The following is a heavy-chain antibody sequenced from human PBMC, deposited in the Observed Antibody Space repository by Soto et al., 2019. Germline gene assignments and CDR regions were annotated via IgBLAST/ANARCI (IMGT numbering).Heavy chain of an antibody. CDR1: GYTFTSYY. V-gene: IGHV1-46*01. Sequence: ASVKVSCKASGYTFTSYYMHWVRQAPGQGLEWMGRINPSSGSTSYAQKFQGRVTMTRDTSTSTAYMELRSLRSEDTAVYYCARDLRQYYYYYGMDVWGQGTTVTVSS. CDR2: INPSSGST. J-gene: IGHJ6*02. CDR3: ARDLRQYYYYYGMDV.